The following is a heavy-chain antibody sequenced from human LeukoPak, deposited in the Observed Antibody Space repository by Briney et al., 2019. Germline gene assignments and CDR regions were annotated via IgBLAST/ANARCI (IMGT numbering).Heavy chain of an antibody. J-gene: IGHJ3*02. CDR2: ISSSSSTI. V-gene: IGHV3-48*01. CDR1: GFTFSSYS. CDR3: ARGFVLLFDDIVVVPAAQHPPSDAFDI. D-gene: IGHD2-2*01. Sequence: GGSLRLSCAASGFTFSSYSMNWVRQAPGKGLEWVSYISSSSSTIYYADSVKGRFTISRDNAKNSLYLQMNSLRAEDTAVYYCARGFVLLFDDIVVVPAAQHPPSDAFDIWGQGTMVTVSS.